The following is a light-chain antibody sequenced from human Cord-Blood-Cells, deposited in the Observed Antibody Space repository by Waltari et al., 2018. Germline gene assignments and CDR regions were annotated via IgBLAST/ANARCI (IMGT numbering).Light chain of an antibody. CDR1: SSDVGGYNY. J-gene: IGLJ3*02. Sequence: QSALTQPASVSGSPGQSITISYTGTSSDVGGYNYVSWYQQHPGKAPKLIIYDVSNRPSGVSNRFSGSKSGNTASLTISGLQAEDEADYYCSSYTSSSTVFGGGTKLTVL. CDR2: DVS. V-gene: IGLV2-14*03. CDR3: SSYTSSSTV.